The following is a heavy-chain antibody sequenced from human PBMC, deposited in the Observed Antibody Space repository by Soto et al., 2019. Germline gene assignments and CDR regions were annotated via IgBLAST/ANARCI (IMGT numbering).Heavy chain of an antibody. D-gene: IGHD6-13*01. CDR1: GYSISSGYY. J-gene: IGHJ5*02. CDR3: ARDSGAQKAAAGETCFDP. Sequence: SETLSLTCAVSGYSISSGYYWGWIRQPPGKGLEWIGSIYHSGSTYYNPSLKSRVTISVDTSKNQFSLKLSSVTAADTAVYYCARDSGAQKAAAGETCFDPCGQRTLVTVSS. V-gene: IGHV4-38-2*02. CDR2: IYHSGST.